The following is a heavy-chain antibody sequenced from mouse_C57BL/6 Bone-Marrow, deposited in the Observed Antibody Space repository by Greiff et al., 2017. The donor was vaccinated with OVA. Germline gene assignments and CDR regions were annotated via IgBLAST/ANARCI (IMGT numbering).Heavy chain of an antibody. J-gene: IGHJ2*01. CDR3: ARKDDGTFDY. CDR2: INPGSGGT. V-gene: IGHV1-54*01. Sequence: VQGVESGAELVRPGTSVKVSCKASGYAFTNYLIEWVKQRPGQGLEWIGVINPGSGGTNYNEKFKGKATLTADKSSSTAYMQLSSLTSEDSAVYFCARKDDGTFDYWGQGTTLTVSS. CDR1: GYAFTNYL. D-gene: IGHD2-12*01.